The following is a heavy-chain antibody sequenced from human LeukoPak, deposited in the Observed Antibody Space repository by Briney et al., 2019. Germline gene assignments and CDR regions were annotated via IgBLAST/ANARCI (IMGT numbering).Heavy chain of an antibody. Sequence: GGSLRLTCAASGFTFSSYAMHWVRQAPGKGLEYVSAISSNGGSTYYANSVKGRFTISRDNSKNTLYLQMGSLGAEDMAVYYCARGTITAPDYYYYMDVWGKGTTVTVSS. CDR3: ARGTITAPDYYYYMDV. V-gene: IGHV3-64*01. D-gene: IGHD5-12*01. CDR1: GFTFSSYA. CDR2: ISSNGGST. J-gene: IGHJ6*03.